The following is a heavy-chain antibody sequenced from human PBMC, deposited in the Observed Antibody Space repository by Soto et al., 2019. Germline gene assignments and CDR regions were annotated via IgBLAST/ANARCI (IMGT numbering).Heavy chain of an antibody. CDR2: ISYDGSNK. Sequence: GGTLRLSCAASGFTFSSHAMHWVRQAPGKGLEWVAVISYDGSNKYYADSGKGRFTISRDNSKNTLYLQMNSLRAEDTAVYYCAREMATTDAFDIWGQGTMVTVSS. V-gene: IGHV3-30-3*01. D-gene: IGHD5-12*01. CDR1: GFTFSSHA. CDR3: AREMATTDAFDI. J-gene: IGHJ3*02.